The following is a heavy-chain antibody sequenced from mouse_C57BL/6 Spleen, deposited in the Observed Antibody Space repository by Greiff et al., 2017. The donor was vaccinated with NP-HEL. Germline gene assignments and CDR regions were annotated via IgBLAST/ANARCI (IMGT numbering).Heavy chain of an antibody. V-gene: IGHV1-82*01. D-gene: IGHD1-1*01. J-gene: IGHJ4*01. Sequence: QVQLQQSGPELVKPGASVKISCKASGYAFSSSWMNWVKQRPGKGLEWIGRIYPGDGDTNYNGKFKGKATLTADKSSSTAYMQLSSLTSEDSAVYCCAGEGRDYAMDYWGQGTSVTVSS. CDR1: GYAFSSSW. CDR2: IYPGDGDT. CDR3: AGEGRDYAMDY.